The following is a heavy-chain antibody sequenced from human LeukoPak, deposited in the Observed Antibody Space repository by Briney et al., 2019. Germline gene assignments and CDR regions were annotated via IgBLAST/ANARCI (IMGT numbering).Heavy chain of an antibody. V-gene: IGHV1-8*01. CDR3: ARKPPLRMVRGVKRYYYYMDV. Sequence: ASVKVSCKASGYTFTSYDINWVRQATGQGLEWMGWMNPNSGNTGYAQKFQGRVTMTRNTCISTAYMELSSLRSEDTAVYYCARKPPLRMVRGVKRYYYYMDVWGKGTTVTVSS. CDR2: MNPNSGNT. J-gene: IGHJ6*03. CDR1: GYTFTSYD. D-gene: IGHD3-10*01.